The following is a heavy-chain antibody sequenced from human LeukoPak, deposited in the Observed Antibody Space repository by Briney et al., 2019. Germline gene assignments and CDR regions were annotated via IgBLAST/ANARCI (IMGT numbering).Heavy chain of an antibody. J-gene: IGHJ3*02. CDR3: AREDMVRGHRGFDI. V-gene: IGHV3-74*01. CDR1: GFTLTTYW. CDR2: INRDGSST. D-gene: IGHD3-10*01. Sequence: PGGSLRLSCAASGFTLTTYWMHWVRQAPGKGLVWVSRINRDGSSTNYADSVKGRFTISGDYAKNTLYLQMDNLRAEDTAVYYCAREDMVRGHRGFDIWGQGTMVTVSS.